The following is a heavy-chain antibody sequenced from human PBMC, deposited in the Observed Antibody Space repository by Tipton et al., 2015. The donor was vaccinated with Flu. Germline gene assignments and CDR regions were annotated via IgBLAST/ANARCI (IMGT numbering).Heavy chain of an antibody. Sequence: TLSLICTVSGGSISSGNNYWGWIRQPAGKGLEWIGRIYTSGSTSYNPSLKSRVTISVDTSKNQFSLTLSSVTAADTAVYYCAKEPPGYWGQGTLVTVSS. V-gene: IGHV4-61*02. CDR3: AKEPPGY. CDR2: IYTSGST. CDR1: GGSISSGNNY. J-gene: IGHJ4*02.